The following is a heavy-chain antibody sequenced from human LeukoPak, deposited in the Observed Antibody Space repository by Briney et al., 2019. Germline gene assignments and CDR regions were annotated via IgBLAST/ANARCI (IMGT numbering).Heavy chain of an antibody. D-gene: IGHD6-19*01. CDR3: ANPKAVAGTLDY. CDR1: GDSISSSNW. CDR2: IYHSGST. V-gene: IGHV4-4*02. Sequence: SETLSLTCAVSGDSISSSNWWSWVRQPPGKGLEWIGEIYHSGSTNYNPSLKSRVTISVDKSKNQFSLKLSSVTAADTAVYYCANPKAVAGTLDYWGQGTLVTVSS. J-gene: IGHJ4*02.